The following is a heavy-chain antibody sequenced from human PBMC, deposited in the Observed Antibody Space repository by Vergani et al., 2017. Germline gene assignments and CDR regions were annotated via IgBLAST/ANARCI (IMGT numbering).Heavy chain of an antibody. D-gene: IGHD3-22*01. J-gene: IGHJ4*02. V-gene: IGHV4-59*08. CDR3: ARLRYYDSSGYYNYFDY. Sequence: QVQLQESGPGLVKPSETLSLTCTVSGGSISSHYWSWIRQPPGKGLEWIGYIYYSGSTNYNPALKSRVTISVDTSKNQFSLKLSSVTVSDTAVYYCARLRYYDSSGYYNYFDYWGQGTLVTVSS. CDR2: IYYSGST. CDR1: GGSISSHY.